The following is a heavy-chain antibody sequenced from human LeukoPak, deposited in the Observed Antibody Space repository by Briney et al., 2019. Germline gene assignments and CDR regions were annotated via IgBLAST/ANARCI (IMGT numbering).Heavy chain of an antibody. CDR3: ATTGTTGVRDDAFDI. D-gene: IGHD1-1*01. CDR2: FDPEDGET. Sequence: ASVKLSCKVSGYTLTELSMHRVRHAPGKGLEWMGGFDPEDGETIYAQKFQGRVTMTEDTSTDTAYMELSSLRSEDTAVYYCATTGTTGVRDDAFDIWGQGTMVTVSS. V-gene: IGHV1-24*01. CDR1: GYTLTELS. J-gene: IGHJ3*02.